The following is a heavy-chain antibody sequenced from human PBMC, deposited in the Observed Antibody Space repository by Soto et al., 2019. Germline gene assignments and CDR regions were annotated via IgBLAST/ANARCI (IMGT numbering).Heavy chain of an antibody. J-gene: IGHJ4*02. CDR2: IYYSGST. CDR3: ARADDSSGYYDY. Sequence: PSETLSLTCTVSGGSVSSGSYYWSWIRQPPGKGLEWIGYIYYSGSTNYNPSLKSRVTISVDTSKNQFSLKLSSVTAADTAVYYCARADDSSGYYDYWGQGTLVTVSS. D-gene: IGHD3-22*01. V-gene: IGHV4-61*01. CDR1: GGSVSSGSYY.